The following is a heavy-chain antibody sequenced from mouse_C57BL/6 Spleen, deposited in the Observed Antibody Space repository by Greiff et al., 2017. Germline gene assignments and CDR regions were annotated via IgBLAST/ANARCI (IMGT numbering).Heavy chain of an antibody. J-gene: IGHJ2*01. CDR3: ASGRWLSLYYFDY. V-gene: IGHV3-6*01. Sequence: EVQLQESGPGLVKPSQSLSLTCSVTGYSITSGYYWNWIRQFPGNKLEWMGYISYDGSNNYNPSLKNRITITRDTSKNQFFLKLNSVTTEDTATYYCASGRWLSLYYFDYWGQGTTLTVSS. CDR1: GYSITSGYY. D-gene: IGHD2-3*01. CDR2: ISYDGSN.